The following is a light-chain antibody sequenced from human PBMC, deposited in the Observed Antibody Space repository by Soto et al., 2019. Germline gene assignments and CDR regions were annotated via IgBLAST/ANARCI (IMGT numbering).Light chain of an antibody. CDR1: QSISSW. Sequence: DIQMTQSPSTLSASVEDRVTITCRASQSISSWLAWYQQKPGKAPKLLIYKASSLESGVPSRFSGSGSGTEFTLTISSLQPDDFATYYCQQYNSYSRFGQGTKVDIK. J-gene: IGKJ1*01. CDR2: KAS. CDR3: QQYNSYSR. V-gene: IGKV1-5*03.